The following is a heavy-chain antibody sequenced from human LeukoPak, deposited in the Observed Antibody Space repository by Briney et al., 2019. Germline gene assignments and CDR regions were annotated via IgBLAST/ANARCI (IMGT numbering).Heavy chain of an antibody. CDR1: GDSVSSNSAA. V-gene: IGHV6-1*01. Sequence: SQTLSLTCAISGDSVSSNSAAWNWIRQSPSRGLEWLGRTYYRSKWYNDYAVSVKSRITINPDTSKNQFSLQLNSVTPEDTAVYYCAREPSYYYGSGTNHAFDIWGQGTMVTVSS. J-gene: IGHJ3*02. CDR2: TYYRSKWYN. CDR3: AREPSYYYGSGTNHAFDI. D-gene: IGHD3-10*01.